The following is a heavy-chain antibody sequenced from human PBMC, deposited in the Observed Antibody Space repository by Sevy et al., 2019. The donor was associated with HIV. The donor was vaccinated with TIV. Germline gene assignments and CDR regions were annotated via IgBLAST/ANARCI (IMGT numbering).Heavy chain of an antibody. CDR3: GKGGGGHYDPDEIAYYFYYYNMDV. CDR1: GFSFDSYG. Sequence: GGSLRLSCAVSGFSFDSYGMTWVRQAPGKGLEWVSAISGSGTRTYYADSVKGRFIISRDNSKNTLDLQMNSPKAEDTGIYYGGKGGGGHYDPDEIAYYFYYYNMDVWGKGTTVTVSS. J-gene: IGHJ6*03. V-gene: IGHV3-23*01. CDR2: ISGSGTRT. D-gene: IGHD3-22*01.